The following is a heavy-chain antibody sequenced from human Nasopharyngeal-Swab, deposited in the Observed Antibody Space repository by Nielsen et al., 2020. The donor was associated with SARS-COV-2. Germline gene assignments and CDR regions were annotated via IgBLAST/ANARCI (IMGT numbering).Heavy chain of an antibody. J-gene: IGHJ6*03. CDR3: ARVKVGATTWGYYYYMDV. CDR2: IIPIFCTA. D-gene: IGHD1-26*01. CDR1: RGTFSRYA. Sequence: SVHVSCQASRGTFSRYAISWVRQAPGRGLDWMGGIIPIFCTANYAQKFQGRVTITADESTSTAYMELSSLRSEDTAVYYCARVKVGATTWGYYYYMDVWGKGTTVTVSS. V-gene: IGHV1-69*13.